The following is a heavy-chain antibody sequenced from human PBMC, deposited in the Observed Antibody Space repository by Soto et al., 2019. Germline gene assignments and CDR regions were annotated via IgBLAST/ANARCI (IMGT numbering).Heavy chain of an antibody. CDR1: GYTFTGYY. V-gene: IGHV1-2*02. CDR3: AGEEQTGANYYLDY. Sequence: ASVKVSCKASGYTFTGYYIHWVRQAPGQGLEWMGSISPHSGGPNYAQRFQGRVTMTRDTSMTTVYMEMSGLTSDDTAVYYCAGEEQTGANYYLDYWGQGTPVPVSP. D-gene: IGHD7-27*01. CDR2: ISPHSGGP. J-gene: IGHJ4*02.